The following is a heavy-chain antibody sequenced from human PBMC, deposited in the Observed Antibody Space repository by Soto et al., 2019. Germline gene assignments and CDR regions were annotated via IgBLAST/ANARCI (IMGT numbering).Heavy chain of an antibody. Sequence: QVQLQESGPGLVKPSGTLSLTCAVSGGSISSENWWSWVRQSPGKGLEWIGEIYHRGSTNHSPSLKSRVSISVDKSKNQLSLNLTSVTAADTAVYYCAKNGYTRFDYWGQGILVTVSS. D-gene: IGHD5-12*01. J-gene: IGHJ4*02. CDR2: IYHRGST. CDR1: GGSISSENW. V-gene: IGHV4-4*02. CDR3: AKNGYTRFDY.